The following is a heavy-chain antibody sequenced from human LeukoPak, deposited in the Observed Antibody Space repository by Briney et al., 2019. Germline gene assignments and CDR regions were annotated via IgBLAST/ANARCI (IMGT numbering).Heavy chain of an antibody. V-gene: IGHV3-30*18. J-gene: IGHJ4*02. CDR3: ANQPLASGYSGYDFSY. D-gene: IGHD5-12*01. Sequence: GGSLRLSCAASGFTFSSYGMHWVRQAPGKGLEWVAVISYDGSNKYYADSVKGRFTISRDNSKNTLYLQMNSLRAEDTAVHYCANQPLASGYSGYDFSYWGQGTLATVSS. CDR2: ISYDGSNK. CDR1: GFTFSSYG.